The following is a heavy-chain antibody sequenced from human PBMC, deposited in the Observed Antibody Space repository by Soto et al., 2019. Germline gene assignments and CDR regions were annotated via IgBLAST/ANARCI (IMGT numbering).Heavy chain of an antibody. CDR1: SGSSSSYY. Sequence: SQTLSLTCTVASGSSSSYYWSWIRQPPGKGLEWIGYIYYSGSTNYNPSLKSRVTISVDTSKNHFSLNLSSVTAADTAVYSCARVYCSGGSCYSHFDCWGQGTLVPVSS. D-gene: IGHD2-15*01. CDR3: ARVYCSGGSCYSHFDC. J-gene: IGHJ4*02. CDR2: IYYSGST. V-gene: IGHV4-59*01.